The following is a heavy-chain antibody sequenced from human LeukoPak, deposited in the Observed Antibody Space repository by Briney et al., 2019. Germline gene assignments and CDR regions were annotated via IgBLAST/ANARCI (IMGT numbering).Heavy chain of an antibody. CDR2: ISSSGSTI. Sequence: GGSLRLSCAASGFTFSDYYMSWIRQAPGKGLEWVSYISSSGSTIYYADSVKGRFTISRDNAKNSLYLQMNSLRAEDTAVYYCARAPRRIVGALSPFDYWGQGTLVTVSS. V-gene: IGHV3-11*04. CDR1: GFTFSDYY. CDR3: ARAPRRIVGALSPFDY. J-gene: IGHJ4*02. D-gene: IGHD1-26*01.